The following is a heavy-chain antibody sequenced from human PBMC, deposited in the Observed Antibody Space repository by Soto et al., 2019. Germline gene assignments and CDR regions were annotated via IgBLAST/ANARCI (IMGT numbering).Heavy chain of an antibody. Sequence: GGSLRLSCAASGFTFSSYAMSWVRQAPGKGLEWVSAISGSGGSTYYADSVKGRFTISRDNSKNTLYLQMNSLRAEDTAVYYCEKSGWWGVLDYYYYMDVWGKGTTVTVSS. V-gene: IGHV3-23*01. CDR1: GFTFSSYA. J-gene: IGHJ6*03. CDR3: EKSGWWGVLDYYYYMDV. CDR2: ISGSGGST. D-gene: IGHD6-19*01.